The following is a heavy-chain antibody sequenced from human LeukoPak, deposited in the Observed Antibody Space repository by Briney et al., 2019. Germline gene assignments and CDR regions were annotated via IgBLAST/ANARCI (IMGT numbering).Heavy chain of an antibody. J-gene: IGHJ4*02. CDR3: ARSPSGYYYFDY. V-gene: IGHV1-46*01. CDR2: MNPSGGGT. Sequence: ASVKVSCKASGYTFTSYYMHWVRQASGQGLEWMGVMNPSGGGTTYAQKFQGRVTMTRDMSTSTVYMELSSLRSEDTAMYYCARSPSGYYYFDYWGQGTLVTVSS. CDR1: GYTFTSYY. D-gene: IGHD6-25*01.